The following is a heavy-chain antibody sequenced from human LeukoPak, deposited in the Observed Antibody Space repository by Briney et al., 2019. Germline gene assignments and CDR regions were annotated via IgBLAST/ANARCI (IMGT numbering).Heavy chain of an antibody. V-gene: IGHV3-66*01. CDR3: ARGRRITIFGVVIGPFDY. CDR1: GLTVSSNY. J-gene: IGHJ4*02. D-gene: IGHD3-3*01. CDR2: IYSGGST. Sequence: GGSLRLSCAASGLTVSSNYMSWVRQAPGKGLEWVSGIYSGGSTYSTDSVKGRFTISRDNSKNTLYLQMNSLRAEDTAVCYCARGRRITIFGVVIGPFDYWGQGTLVTVSS.